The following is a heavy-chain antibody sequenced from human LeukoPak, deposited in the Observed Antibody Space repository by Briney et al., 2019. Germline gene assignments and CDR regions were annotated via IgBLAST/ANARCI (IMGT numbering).Heavy chain of an antibody. J-gene: IGHJ3*02. Sequence: GESLKISCKGSGYSFTSYWIGWVRQMPGKGLEWMGIICPGDSDTRYSPSFQGQVTISADKSISTAYLQWSSLKASDTAMYYCASNYYDSSGYYRAFDIWGQGTMVTVSS. CDR3: ASNYYDSSGYYRAFDI. CDR2: ICPGDSDT. CDR1: GYSFTSYW. V-gene: IGHV5-51*01. D-gene: IGHD3-22*01.